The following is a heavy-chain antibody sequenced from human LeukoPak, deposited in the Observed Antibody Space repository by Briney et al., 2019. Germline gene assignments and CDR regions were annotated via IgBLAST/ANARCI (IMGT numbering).Heavy chain of an antibody. D-gene: IGHD1-26*01. Sequence: SETLSLTCTVSGGSISNYYWSWIRQPPVKGLEWIRYIYYSGSTNYNPSLKSRVTISVDTSKNQFSLKLSSVTAADTAVYYRARVGGTNYYYYGMDVWGQGTTVTVSS. CDR3: ARVGGTNYYYYGMDV. CDR1: GGSISNYY. CDR2: IYYSGST. V-gene: IGHV4-59*01. J-gene: IGHJ6*02.